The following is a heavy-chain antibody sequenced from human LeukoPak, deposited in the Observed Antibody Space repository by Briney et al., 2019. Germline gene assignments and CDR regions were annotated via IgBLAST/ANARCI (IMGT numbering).Heavy chain of an antibody. Sequence: GGSLRLSCAAAGFTFSDYWMSWVRQAPGKGLEWVANIKQDGSEKYYVDSVKGRFTISRDNAKNSLYLQMNSLRAEDTAVYYCARDEEFDYWGQGTLVSVSS. CDR1: GFTFSDYW. CDR2: IKQDGSEK. J-gene: IGHJ4*02. V-gene: IGHV3-7*01. CDR3: ARDEEFDY.